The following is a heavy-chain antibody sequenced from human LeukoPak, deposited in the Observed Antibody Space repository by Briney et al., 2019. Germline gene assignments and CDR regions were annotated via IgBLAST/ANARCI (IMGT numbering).Heavy chain of an antibody. D-gene: IGHD6-6*01. CDR3: AKGMEYSSSQGVFDY. CDR2: ISGSGGST. J-gene: IGHJ4*02. CDR1: GFTFSSYA. V-gene: IGHV3-23*01. Sequence: GGSLRLSCAASGFTFSSYAMSWVRQAPGKGLEWVSAISGSGGSTYYADSVKGRFTISRDNSKNTLYLQMNSLRAEDTAVYYCAKGMEYSSSQGVFDYWGQGILVTVSS.